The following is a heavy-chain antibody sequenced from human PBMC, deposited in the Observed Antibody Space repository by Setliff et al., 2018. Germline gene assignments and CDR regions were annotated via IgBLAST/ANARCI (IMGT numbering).Heavy chain of an antibody. CDR3: TTDRAGCYGTTCFNAFEI. V-gene: IGHV3-15*01. Sequence: PGGSLRLSCAASGFTFSGSAMHWVRQASGKGLEWVGRIRSKTDGGSIDYAAPVKDRFTISRDDSKATLYPYMDSLKTEDTAVYYCTTDRAGCYGTTCFNAFEIWGHGTMVTVSS. CDR2: IRSKTDGGSI. J-gene: IGHJ3*02. D-gene: IGHD2-2*01. CDR1: GFTFSGSA.